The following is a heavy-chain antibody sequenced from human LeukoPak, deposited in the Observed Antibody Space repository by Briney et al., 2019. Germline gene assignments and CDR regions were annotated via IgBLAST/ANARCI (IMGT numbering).Heavy chain of an antibody. J-gene: IGHJ3*02. CDR3: AKVRGGSYLYDAFDI. V-gene: IGHV3-23*01. Sequence: GGSLRLSCAASGLTFSSYGMSWVRQAPGKGLEWVSVISGSGGSTYYADSVQGRFTISRDNSKNTLYLQVNSLRAEDTAVYYCAKVRGGSYLYDAFDIWGQGTMVTVSS. CDR1: GLTFSSYG. D-gene: IGHD3-22*01. CDR2: ISGSGGST.